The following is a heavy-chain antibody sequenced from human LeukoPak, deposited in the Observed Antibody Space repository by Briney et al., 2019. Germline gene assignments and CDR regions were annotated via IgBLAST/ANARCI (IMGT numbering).Heavy chain of an antibody. D-gene: IGHD6-19*01. V-gene: IGHV1-18*01. J-gene: IGHJ5*02. CDR1: GYTFTRHG. CDR2: ISCYNGDT. CDR3: ARDPSNTSGWKTWFDP. Sequence: VASVKVSCTASGYTFTRHGISWVRQAPGQGLEWMGWISCYNGDTNYAQKFQGRVTVTTDTSTSTSYMELRSLTSDDTAVYYCARDPSNTSGWKTWFDPWGQGTLVTVSS.